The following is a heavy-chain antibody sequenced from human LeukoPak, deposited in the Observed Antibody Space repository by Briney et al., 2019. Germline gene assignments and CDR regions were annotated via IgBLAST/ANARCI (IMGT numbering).Heavy chain of an antibody. CDR1: GFTFSSYS. V-gene: IGHV3-21*01. D-gene: IGHD4-17*01. J-gene: IGHJ6*02. CDR3: AREKHGDYGCYYYGMDV. Sequence: GGSLRLSCAASGFTFSSYSMNWVRQAPGKGLEWVSSISSSSSYIYYADSVKGRFTISRDNAKNSLYLQMNSLRAEDTAVYYCAREKHGDYGCYYYGMDVWGQGTTVTVSS. CDR2: ISSSSSYI.